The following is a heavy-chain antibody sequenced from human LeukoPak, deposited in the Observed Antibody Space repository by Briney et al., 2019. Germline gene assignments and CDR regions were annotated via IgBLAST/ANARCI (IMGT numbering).Heavy chain of an antibody. J-gene: IGHJ6*03. V-gene: IGHV3-30*02. CDR2: IRYDGSNK. CDR3: AKVIVVVPAAIFDYYYYMDV. D-gene: IGHD2-2*01. CDR1: GFSFSSYA. Sequence: GGSLRLSCAASGFSFSSYAMSWVRQAPGKGLEWVAFIRYDGSNKYYADSVKGRFTISRDNSKNTLYLQMNSLRAEGTAVYYCAKVIVVVPAAIFDYYYYMDVWGKGTTVTVSS.